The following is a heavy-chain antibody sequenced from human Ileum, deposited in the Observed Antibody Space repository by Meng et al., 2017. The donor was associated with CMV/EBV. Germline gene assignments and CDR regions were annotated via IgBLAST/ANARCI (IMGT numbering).Heavy chain of an antibody. D-gene: IGHD6-13*01. CDR3: ARRSSGLFDC. Sequence: QMQPQESGPGLVNPSQTLSLSCTVSGSSSSRGDYYWTWVRQPPGKGLEWIGYIYYSRTTYYNPSLKSRVSISVDTSRNQFSLQLSSETAADTAVYYCARRSSGLFDCWGQGILVTVSS. CDR2: IYYSRTT. J-gene: IGHJ4*02. CDR1: GSSSSRGDYY. V-gene: IGHV4-30-4*08.